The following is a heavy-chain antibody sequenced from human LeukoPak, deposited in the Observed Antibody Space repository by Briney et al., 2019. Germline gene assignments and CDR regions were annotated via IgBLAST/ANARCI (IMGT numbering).Heavy chain of an antibody. J-gene: IGHJ3*02. D-gene: IGHD3-22*01. CDR1: GFTFSNYW. CDR2: IRRDGSET. Sequence: PGGSLRLSCAVSGFTFSNYWMSWVRQAPGKGLEWVANIRRDGSETHYVDSVMGRFTISRDNAKNSLYLQMNSLRAEDTAVYYCARDDTHYGSSGSFYDAFDIWGQGTMVTVSS. CDR3: ARDDTHYGSSGSFYDAFDI. V-gene: IGHV3-7*01.